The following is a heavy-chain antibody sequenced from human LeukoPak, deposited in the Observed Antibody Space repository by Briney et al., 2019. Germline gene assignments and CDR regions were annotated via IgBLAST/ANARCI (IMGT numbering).Heavy chain of an antibody. CDR3: ARDSYYDILTCYPYYFVV. CDR2: IKSDGSDK. Sequence: PGGSLRLSCAASGFTFSSYWMSWVRQAPGKGLEWVANIKSDGSDKYYVDSVKGRFTISRDNAKNPLYLQMNSLRDEDTAVYYCARDSYYDILTCYPYYFVVGGQGTRVTVSS. J-gene: IGHJ4*02. V-gene: IGHV3-7*01. CDR1: GFTFSSYW. D-gene: IGHD3-9*01.